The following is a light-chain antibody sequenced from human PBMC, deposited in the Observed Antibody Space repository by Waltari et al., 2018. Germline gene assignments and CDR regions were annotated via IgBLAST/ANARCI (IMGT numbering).Light chain of an antibody. Sequence: PGERATLSCRASQIVSSSYLAWYQLKPGQAPRLLIFGATSSAGGTPDRFSGRGSGTDFTLTISILEPEDFAVYYCQLYDISPMYTFGQGTTLQIK. CDR1: QIVSSSY. J-gene: IGKJ2*01. V-gene: IGKV3-20*01. CDR2: GAT. CDR3: QLYDISPMYT.